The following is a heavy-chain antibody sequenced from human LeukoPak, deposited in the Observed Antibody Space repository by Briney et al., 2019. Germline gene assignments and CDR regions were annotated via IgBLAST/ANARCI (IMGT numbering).Heavy chain of an antibody. CDR3: ARCGDGLPCDFDY. Sequence: PGGSLRLSCTASEFTFSDYYMSWIRQAPGKGLAWVSYIGSTSSTRYYADSVKGRFTISRDNAKNSLYLQMNSLRAEDTAVYYCARCGDGLPCDFDYWGQGTLVTVSS. V-gene: IGHV3-11*04. J-gene: IGHJ4*02. D-gene: IGHD3-10*01. CDR2: IGSTSSTR. CDR1: EFTFSDYY.